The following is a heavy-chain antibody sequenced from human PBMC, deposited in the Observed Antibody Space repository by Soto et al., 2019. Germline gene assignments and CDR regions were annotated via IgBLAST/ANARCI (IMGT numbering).Heavy chain of an antibody. J-gene: IGHJ4*02. CDR3: AKDTRKVGVGTEFDY. Sequence: GGSLRLSCAASGFTFSSYAMSWVRQAPGKGLEWVSAISGSGGSTYYADSVKGRFTISRDNSKNTLYLQMNSLRAEDTAVYYCAKDTRKVGVGTEFDYWGQGTLVTVSS. CDR2: ISGSGGST. D-gene: IGHD1-26*01. CDR1: GFTFSSYA. V-gene: IGHV3-23*01.